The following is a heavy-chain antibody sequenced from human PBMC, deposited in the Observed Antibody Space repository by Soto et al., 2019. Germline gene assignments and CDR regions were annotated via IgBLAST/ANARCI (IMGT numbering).Heavy chain of an antibody. CDR3: ARVWGGAFDF. CDR2: IYYSGSI. J-gene: IGHJ3*01. D-gene: IGHD3-10*01. V-gene: IGHV4-59*01. CDR1: GGSISSYY. Sequence: SVTLTLTCTVSGGSISSYYWSWIRQPPGKGLEWIGYIYYSGSINYNPSLKSRVTISVDTSKNQFSLKLSSVTAADTAVYYCARVWGGAFDFWGQGTMVTVS.